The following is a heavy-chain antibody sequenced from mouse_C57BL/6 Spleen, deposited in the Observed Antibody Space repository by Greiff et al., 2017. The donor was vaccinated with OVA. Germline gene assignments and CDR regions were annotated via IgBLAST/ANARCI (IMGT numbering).Heavy chain of an antibody. CDR2: ILPGSGST. CDR1: GYTFTGYW. Sequence: QVQLKESGAELMKPGASVKLSCKATGYTFTGYWIEWVKQRPGHGLEWIGEILPGSGSTNYNEKFKGKATFTADTSSNTAYMQLSSLTTEDSAIYYCARRTGAGGFAYWGQGTLVTVSA. J-gene: IGHJ3*01. CDR3: ARRTGAGGFAY. D-gene: IGHD1-1*02. V-gene: IGHV1-9*01.